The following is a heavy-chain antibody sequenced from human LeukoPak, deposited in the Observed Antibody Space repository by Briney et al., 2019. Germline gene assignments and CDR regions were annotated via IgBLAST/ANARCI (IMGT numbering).Heavy chain of an antibody. J-gene: IGHJ4*02. V-gene: IGHV3-21*01. CDR1: GFTFSSYS. Sequence: KPGGSLRLSCAASGFTFSSYSMNWVRQAPGKGLEWVSSISSSSSYIYYADSVKGRFTISRDNAKNSLYLQMNSLRAEDTAVYYCARDPGIAAAGELDDWGQGGLVTVAS. CDR3: ARDPGIAAAGELDD. D-gene: IGHD6-13*01. CDR2: ISSSSSYI.